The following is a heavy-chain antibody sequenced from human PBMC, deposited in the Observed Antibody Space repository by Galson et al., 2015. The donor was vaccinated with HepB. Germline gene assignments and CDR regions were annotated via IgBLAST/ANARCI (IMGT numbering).Heavy chain of an antibody. V-gene: IGHV3-11*06. D-gene: IGHD4-17*01. CDR3: ARVADADYGDHTHFDS. J-gene: IGHJ4*02. CDR1: GFTFSDYY. Sequence: PLRLSCAVSGFTFSDYYMSWIRQAPGKGLEWISYISSNTLYTNYADSVKGRFTISRDNAKTSLYLQINGLRAEDTAVYYCARVADADYGDHTHFDSWGQGTLVTVSS. CDR2: ISSNTLYT.